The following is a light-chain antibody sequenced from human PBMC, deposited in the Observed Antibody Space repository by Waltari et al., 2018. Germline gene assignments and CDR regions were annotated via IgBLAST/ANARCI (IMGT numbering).Light chain of an antibody. J-gene: IGKJ2*01. CDR3: LQHKTYPHA. Sequence: DIQMTQSPSVMYAFVGDRVTITCRASQAINVFAGWFQQRPGEAPRRLIYAASTLQIGVPSRFSGSGYGTEFTLTISSLQPEDFATYYCLQHKTYPHAFGQGTRVEIK. CDR1: QAINVF. V-gene: IGKV1-17*03. CDR2: AAS.